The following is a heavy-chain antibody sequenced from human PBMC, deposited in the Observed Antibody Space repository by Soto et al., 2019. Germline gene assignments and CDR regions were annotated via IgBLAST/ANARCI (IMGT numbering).Heavy chain of an antibody. D-gene: IGHD3-9*01. CDR2: ISSSGSTI. J-gene: IGHJ6*02. Sequence: GGSLRLSXAASGFTFSSYEMNWLRQAPGKGLEWVSYISSSGSTIYYADSVKGRFTISRDNAKNSLYLQMNSLRAEDTAVYYCARGRYDILIPSGQDVWGQGTTVTVSS. CDR3: ARGRYDILIPSGQDV. CDR1: GFTFSSYE. V-gene: IGHV3-48*03.